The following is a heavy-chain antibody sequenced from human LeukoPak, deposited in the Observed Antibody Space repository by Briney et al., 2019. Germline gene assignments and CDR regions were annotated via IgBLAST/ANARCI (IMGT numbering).Heavy chain of an antibody. CDR1: GGSISSSNW. Sequence: SETLSLTCAVSGGSISSSNWWSWVRQPPGKGLEWIGEIYHSGSTNYNPSLKSRVTIPVDKSKNQFSLKLSSVTAADTAVYYCARFQLVYAFDIWGQGTMVTVSS. D-gene: IGHD1-1*01. CDR3: ARFQLVYAFDI. J-gene: IGHJ3*02. CDR2: IYHSGST. V-gene: IGHV4-4*02.